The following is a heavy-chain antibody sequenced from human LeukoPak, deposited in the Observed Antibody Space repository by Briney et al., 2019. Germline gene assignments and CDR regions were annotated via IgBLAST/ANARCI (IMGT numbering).Heavy chain of an antibody. CDR1: GLTFSSYG. D-gene: IGHD2/OR15-2a*01. V-gene: IGHV3-30*18. CDR3: AKEDGFFPDY. CDR2: ISYDGSDK. Sequence: GGSLRLSCAASGLTFSSYGMHWVRQAPGKGLEWVAVISYDGSDKYYADSVEGRFTISRDNSKNTLYLQMNSLRAEDTAVYYCAKEDGFFPDYWGQGTLVTVSS. J-gene: IGHJ4*02.